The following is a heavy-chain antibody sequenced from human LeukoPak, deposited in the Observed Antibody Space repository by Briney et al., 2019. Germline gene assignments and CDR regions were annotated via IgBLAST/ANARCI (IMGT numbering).Heavy chain of an antibody. V-gene: IGHV1-24*01. D-gene: IGHD2-15*01. CDR2: FDPEHGET. J-gene: IGHJ4*02. CDR3: ATDPVGYCNADGCYSVDY. Sequence: ASVKVSCKVSGYTLTELSMHWVRQAPGKGLEWMGGFDPEHGETVYAQKFQGRLTMTEDTSTHTAYMELSSLRSDDTAVYYCATDPVGYCNADGCYSVDYWGQGTLVTVSS. CDR1: GYTLTELS.